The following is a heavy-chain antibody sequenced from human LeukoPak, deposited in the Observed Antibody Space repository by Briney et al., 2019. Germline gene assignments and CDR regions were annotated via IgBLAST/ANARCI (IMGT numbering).Heavy chain of an antibody. CDR2: IYYSGST. V-gene: IGHV4-59*01. CDR1: GGSISSYY. D-gene: IGHD6-13*01. J-gene: IGHJ5*02. CDR3: ARSQQLVRSGWFDP. Sequence: SETLSLTCTVSGGSISSYYWSWIRQPPGKGLEWIGYIYYSGSTNYNPSLKSRVTISVDTSKNQFSLKLSSVTAADTAVYYCARSQQLVRSGWFDPWGQGTLVTVSS.